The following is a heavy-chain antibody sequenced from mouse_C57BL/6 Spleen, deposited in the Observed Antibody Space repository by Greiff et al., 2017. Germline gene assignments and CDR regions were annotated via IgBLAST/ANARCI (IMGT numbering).Heavy chain of an antibody. V-gene: IGHV5-16*01. D-gene: IGHD1-1*01. CDR2: INYDGSST. CDR1: GFTFSDYY. J-gene: IGHJ4*01. CDR3: ARDRGYYGSSYGAMDY. Sequence: DVKLVESEGGLVQPGSSMKLSCTASGFTFSDYYMAWVRQVPEKGLEWVANINYDGSSTYYLDSLKSRFIISRDNAKNILYLQMSSLKSEDTATYYGARDRGYYGSSYGAMDYWGQGTSVTVSS.